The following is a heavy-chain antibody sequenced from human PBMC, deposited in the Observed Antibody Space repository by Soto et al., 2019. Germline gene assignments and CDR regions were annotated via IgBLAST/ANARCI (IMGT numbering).Heavy chain of an antibody. D-gene: IGHD2-2*01. V-gene: IGHV4-31*03. J-gene: IGHJ4*02. Sequence: LSLTCTVSGGSISSGGYYWSLXRQHPGKGLEWIGYIYYSGSTYYNPSLKSRVTISVDTSKNQFSLKLSSVTAADTAVYYCARAPYCSSTSCTRSAFDYWGQGTLVTVSS. CDR2: IYYSGST. CDR1: GGSISSGGYY. CDR3: ARAPYCSSTSCTRSAFDY.